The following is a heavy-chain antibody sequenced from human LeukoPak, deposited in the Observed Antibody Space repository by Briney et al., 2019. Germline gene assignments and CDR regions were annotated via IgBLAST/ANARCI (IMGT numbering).Heavy chain of an antibody. CDR1: GFALSGYD. Sequence: GGSLRLSCAASGFALSGYDMHWVRQAAGKGLEWVSGIGTAGDAYYPGSVKGRFTISRENAKNSLYLQMNSLRAGDTAVYYCARGWICGSPRAFDIWGQGTLVTVSS. J-gene: IGHJ3*02. CDR3: ARGWICGSPRAFDI. V-gene: IGHV3-13*01. CDR2: IGTAGDA. D-gene: IGHD1-14*01.